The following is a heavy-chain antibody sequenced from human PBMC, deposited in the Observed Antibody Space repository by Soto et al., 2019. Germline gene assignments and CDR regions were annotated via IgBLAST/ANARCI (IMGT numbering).Heavy chain of an antibody. D-gene: IGHD3-3*01. V-gene: IGHV4-39*01. J-gene: IGHJ5*02. CDR3: LGQSEWLENWFDP. Sequence: PSETLSLSCTVLGSCINDSSFYWGWIPKPPGKGLEWIGSIYYTGIPYYNPSRKRRVSISIETSRNQLSLDLSSLTAADTAVYYCLGQSEWLENWFDPWGRGTLVTVSS. CDR1: GSCINDSSFY. CDR2: IYYTGIP.